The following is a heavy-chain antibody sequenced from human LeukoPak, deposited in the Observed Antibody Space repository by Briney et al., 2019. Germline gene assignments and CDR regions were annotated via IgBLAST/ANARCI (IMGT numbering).Heavy chain of an antibody. V-gene: IGHV4-38-2*02. CDR1: GYSISSGYY. CDR2: INHSGST. Sequence: PSETLSLTCAVSGYSISSGYYWGWIRQPPGKGLEWIGEINHSGSTNYNPSLKSRVTISVDTSKNQFSLKLSSVTAADTAVYYCAREAGGFCSSTSCYTRGSYNWFDPWGQGTLVTVSS. CDR3: AREAGGFCSSTSCYTRGSYNWFDP. D-gene: IGHD2-2*02. J-gene: IGHJ5*02.